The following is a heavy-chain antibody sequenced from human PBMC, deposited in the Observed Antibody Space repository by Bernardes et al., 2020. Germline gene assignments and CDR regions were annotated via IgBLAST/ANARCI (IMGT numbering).Heavy chain of an antibody. CDR2: ISYDGSNK. D-gene: IGHD1-26*01. Sequence: GGSLRLSCAASGFSFSSYAMHWVRQAPGKGLEWVAVISYDGSNKYYADSVKGRFTISRDNSKNTLYLQMNSLRAEDTAVYYCARVSAPVGGTTELLDYWGQGTLVTVSS. CDR3: ARVSAPVGGTTELLDY. CDR1: GFSFSSYA. J-gene: IGHJ4*02. V-gene: IGHV3-30-3*01.